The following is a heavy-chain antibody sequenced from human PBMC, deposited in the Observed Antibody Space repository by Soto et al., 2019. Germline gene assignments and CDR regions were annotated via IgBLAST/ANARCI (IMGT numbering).Heavy chain of an antibody. D-gene: IGHD2-2*03. Sequence: GGSLRLSCAASGFTFSSYAMSWVRQAPGKGLEWVSAISGSGGSTYYADSVKGRFTISRDNSKNTLYLQMNSLRAEDTAVYYCAKTIDGYCISTSCHGGYYYNYMAVWGKGTSVTVSS. J-gene: IGHJ6*03. CDR2: ISGSGGST. CDR3: AKTIDGYCISTSCHGGYYYNYMAV. V-gene: IGHV3-23*01. CDR1: GFTFSSYA.